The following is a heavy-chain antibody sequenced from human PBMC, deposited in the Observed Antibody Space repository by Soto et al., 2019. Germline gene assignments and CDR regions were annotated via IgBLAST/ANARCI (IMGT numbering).Heavy chain of an antibody. Sequence: SQTLSLTCAIPGDSVSSSSAAWNWLRQSPSRGLEWLVRTYYRSTWTNDYAGSVKSRITINPDTFENQFSLQLYSVTPEDTAVYYCDGVSSFRGMDVWGQGTPVTVSS. V-gene: IGHV6-1*01. CDR1: GDSVSSSSAA. D-gene: IGHD3-10*01. J-gene: IGHJ6*02. CDR2: TYYRSTWTN. CDR3: DGVSSFRGMDV.